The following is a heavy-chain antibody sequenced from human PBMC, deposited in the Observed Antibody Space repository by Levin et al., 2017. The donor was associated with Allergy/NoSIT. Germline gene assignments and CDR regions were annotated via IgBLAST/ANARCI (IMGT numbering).Heavy chain of an antibody. CDR2: ISAYNGNT. D-gene: IGHD7-27*01. Sequence: GESLKISCKASGYTFTSYGISWVRQAPGQGLEWMGWISAYNGNTNYAQKLQGRVTMTTDTSTSTAYMELRSLRSDDTAVYYCARDRLGILGWYFDLWGRGTLVTVSS. J-gene: IGHJ2*01. CDR1: GYTFTSYG. V-gene: IGHV1-18*01. CDR3: ARDRLGILGWYFDL.